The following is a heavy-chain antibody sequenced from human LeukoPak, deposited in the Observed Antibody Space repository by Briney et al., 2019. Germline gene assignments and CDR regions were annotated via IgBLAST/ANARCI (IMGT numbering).Heavy chain of an antibody. J-gene: IGHJ4*02. V-gene: IGHV3-7*01. Sequence: GGSLRLSCAASGFSFSYYWMSWVRQAPGKGLEWVANIKEDGSEKYYVDSVRGRFTISRDNAKNSLYLLMNSLRAEDTAVYYCARPYYYGSGRSCDYWGQGTLVTVSS. CDR3: ARPYYYGSGRSCDY. CDR2: IKEDGSEK. CDR1: GFSFSYYW. D-gene: IGHD3-10*01.